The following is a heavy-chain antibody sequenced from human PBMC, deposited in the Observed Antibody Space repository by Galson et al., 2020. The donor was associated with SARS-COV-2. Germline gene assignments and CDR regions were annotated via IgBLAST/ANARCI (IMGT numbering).Heavy chain of an antibody. CDR2: IYYSENT. CDR1: GGPISSGDYY. Sequence: SETLSLTCTVSGGPISSGDYYWSWIRQSPGKGLEWIGNIYYSENTHYNPSLKSRVIISIDTSKNQFALKLSSLTAADTAFYYCARDEPIRDGDIQSPPAHWGQGILVTVSS. CDR3: ARDEPIRDGDIQSPPAH. J-gene: IGHJ4*02. D-gene: IGHD3-9*01. V-gene: IGHV4-30-4*01.